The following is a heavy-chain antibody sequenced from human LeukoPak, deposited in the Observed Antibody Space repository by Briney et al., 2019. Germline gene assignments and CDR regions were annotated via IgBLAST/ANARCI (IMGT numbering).Heavy chain of an antibody. J-gene: IGHJ1*01. D-gene: IGHD6-13*01. CDR1: GGSFSGYY. CDR3: ARGGRGSSWYSGGYFQH. Sequence: SETLSLTCAVYGGSFSGYYWSWIRQPPGKGLEWIGEINHSGSTNYNLSLKSRVTISVDTSKNQFSLKLSSVTAADTAVYYCARGGRGSSWYSGGYFQHWGQGTLVTVSS. V-gene: IGHV4-34*01. CDR2: INHSGST.